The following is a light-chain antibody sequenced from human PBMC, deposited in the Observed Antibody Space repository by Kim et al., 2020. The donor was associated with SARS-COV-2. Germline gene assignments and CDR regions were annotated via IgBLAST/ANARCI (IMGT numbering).Light chain of an antibody. CDR2: QDS. CDR3: QARDSRNAV. Sequence: SYELTQPPSVSVSPGQTASITCSGDKLGDKYACWYQQKPGQSPVLVIYQDSKRPSGIPERFSGSNSGNTATLTISGTQAMDEADYYCQARDSRNAVFGGG. V-gene: IGLV3-1*01. CDR1: KLGDKY. J-gene: IGLJ3*02.